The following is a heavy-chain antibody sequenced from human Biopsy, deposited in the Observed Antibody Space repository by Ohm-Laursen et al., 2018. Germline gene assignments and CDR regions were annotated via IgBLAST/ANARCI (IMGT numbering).Heavy chain of an antibody. J-gene: IGHJ2*01. CDR3: ASAGYNPDWNFDL. CDR2: IYFTGRT. D-gene: IGHD5-24*01. Sequence: SETLSLTCTVSGGPIDSYYWSWIRQPPGKALEWIGYIYFTGRTSYNPSLKSRVTMSVNTSKKHFSLRLCSVTAADTAIYYCASAGYNPDWNFDLWGRGTRVTVSS. CDR1: GGPIDSYY. V-gene: IGHV4-59*12.